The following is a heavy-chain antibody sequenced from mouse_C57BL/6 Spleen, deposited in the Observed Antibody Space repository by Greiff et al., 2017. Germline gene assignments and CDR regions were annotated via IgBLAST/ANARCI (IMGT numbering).Heavy chain of an antibody. J-gene: IGHJ2*01. V-gene: IGHV14-4*01. CDR3: TTAGVRGY. Sequence: VQLKQSGAELVRPGASVKLSCTASGFYIQDDYMHWVKQRPEQGLEWIGWIDPENGDTEYASKFQGKAPITADTSSNTAYLQLSSLTSEDTAVYYCTTAGVRGYWGQGTTLTVAS. CDR1: GFYIQDDY. D-gene: IGHD5-1*01. CDR2: IDPENGDT.